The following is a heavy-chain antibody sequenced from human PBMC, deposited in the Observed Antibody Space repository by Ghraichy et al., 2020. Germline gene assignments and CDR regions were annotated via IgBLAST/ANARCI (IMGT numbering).Heavy chain of an antibody. CDR2: ISAYNGNT. D-gene: IGHD2-21*02. CDR3: ARVSYCGGDCYPRSEYFQH. V-gene: IGHV1-18*04. CDR1: GYTFTSYG. Sequence: ASVKVSCKASGYTFTSYGISWVRQAPGQGLEWMGWISAYNGNTNYAQKLQGRVTMTTDTSTSTAYMELRSLRSDDTAVYYCARVSYCGGDCYPRSEYFQHWGQGTLVTVSS. J-gene: IGHJ1*01.